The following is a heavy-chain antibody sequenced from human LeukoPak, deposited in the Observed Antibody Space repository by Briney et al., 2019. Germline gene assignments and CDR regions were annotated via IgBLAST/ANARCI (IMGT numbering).Heavy chain of an antibody. D-gene: IGHD6-19*01. CDR2: ISGSGGSK. V-gene: IGHV3-23*01. Sequence: PGGSLRLSCGASGFXFSSYAISWVRQAPGKGLEWVSPISGSGGSKWFADSVKGRFTISRDNSENTLYLQMNRLRAEDTALYYCAKESSVTGAGLLDYWGQGTLVTVSS. CDR3: AKESSVTGAGLLDY. CDR1: GFXFSSYA. J-gene: IGHJ4*02.